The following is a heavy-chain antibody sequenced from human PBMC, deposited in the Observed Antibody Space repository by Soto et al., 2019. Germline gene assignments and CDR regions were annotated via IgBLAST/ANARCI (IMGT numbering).Heavy chain of an antibody. V-gene: IGHV3-53*01. CDR2: IYSGGST. Sequence: GGSLRLSCAASGFTVSSNYMSWVRQAPGKGLEWVSVIYSGGSTHYADSVKGRFTISSDNSKNTLYLQMNSLRAEDTAVYYCASTRGLSSSWGDAFDIWGQGTMVTVSS. J-gene: IGHJ3*02. D-gene: IGHD6-13*01. CDR1: GFTVSSNY. CDR3: ASTRGLSSSWGDAFDI.